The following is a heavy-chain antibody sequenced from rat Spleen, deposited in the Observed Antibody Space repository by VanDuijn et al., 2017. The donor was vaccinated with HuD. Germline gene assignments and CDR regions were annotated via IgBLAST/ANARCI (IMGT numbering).Heavy chain of an antibody. D-gene: IGHD1-1*01. CDR1: GFTFSDYA. J-gene: IGHJ3*01. Sequence: EVQLVESGGGLVQPGRSLKLSCAASGFTFSDYAMHWIRQAPTKGLEWVAYISTAGSNTFYRDSVKGRFTISRDNAKSTLYLQMDSLRSEDTATYYCATGGGFITTVVRFAYWGQGTLVTVSS. V-gene: IGHV5S23*01. CDR2: ISTAGSNT. CDR3: ATGGGFITTVVRFAY.